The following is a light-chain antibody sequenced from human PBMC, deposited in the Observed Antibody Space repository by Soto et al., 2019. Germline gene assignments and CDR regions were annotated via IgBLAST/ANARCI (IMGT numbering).Light chain of an antibody. CDR1: SSNIGNNA. CDR2: YDD. Sequence: QSVLTQPPSVSEAPRQRVTISCSGSSSNIGNNAVNSYQQLPGKAPKLLIYYDDLLPSGVSDRFSGSKSGTSASLAISGLQSEDEAGYYCAAWDDSLNGYVFGTGTKVTVL. J-gene: IGLJ1*01. V-gene: IGLV1-36*01. CDR3: AAWDDSLNGYV.